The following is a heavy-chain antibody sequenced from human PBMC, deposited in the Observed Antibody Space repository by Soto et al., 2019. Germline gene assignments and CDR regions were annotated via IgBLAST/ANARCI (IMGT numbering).Heavy chain of an antibody. CDR3: ARGELEQQLVRFGWFGP. J-gene: IGHJ5*02. V-gene: IGHV6-1*01. D-gene: IGHD6-6*01. CDR1: GDSVSSNSAA. Sequence: QTLSLTCAISGDSVSSNSAAWNWIRESPSRGLEWLGRTYYRSKWYNDYAVSVKSRITINQDTSKNQFSLQLNSVTPEHTAVYYCARGELEQQLVRFGWFGPWAQGPLVTVSS. CDR2: TYYRSKWYN.